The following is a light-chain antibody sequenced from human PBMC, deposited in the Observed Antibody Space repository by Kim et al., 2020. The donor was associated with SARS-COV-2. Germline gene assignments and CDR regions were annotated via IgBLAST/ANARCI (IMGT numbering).Light chain of an antibody. V-gene: IGKV1-39*01. CDR1: QSISSY. Sequence: DIQMTQSPSSLSASVGDRVTITCRASQSISSYLNWYQQKPGKAPKLLIYAASSLQSGVPSRFSGSGSGTDFTLTISSLQPEVLAIYSSQRSYSTPGTSAGGTTVDIK. CDR3: QRSYSTPGT. CDR2: AAS. J-gene: IGKJ4*01.